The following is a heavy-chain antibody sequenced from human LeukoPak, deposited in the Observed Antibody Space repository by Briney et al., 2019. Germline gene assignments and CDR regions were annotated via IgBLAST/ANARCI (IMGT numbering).Heavy chain of an antibody. CDR1: GGSISSGSYY. CDR3: ARAVAGSRRWFDP. Sequence: SETLSLTCTVSGGSISSGSYYWSWIRQPAGKGLEWIGRIYTSGSTNYNPSLKSRVTISVDTSKNQFSLKLSSVTAADAAVYYCARAVAGSRRWFDPRGQGTLVTVSS. V-gene: IGHV4-61*02. D-gene: IGHD6-19*01. CDR2: IYTSGST. J-gene: IGHJ5*02.